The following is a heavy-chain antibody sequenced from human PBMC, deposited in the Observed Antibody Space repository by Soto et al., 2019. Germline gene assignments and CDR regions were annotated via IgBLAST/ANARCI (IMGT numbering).Heavy chain of an antibody. V-gene: IGHV3-23*01. CDR1: GFTFSSYA. CDR3: AKSVLSPESEYCSGGSCYSVWYYYGMDV. J-gene: IGHJ6*02. D-gene: IGHD2-15*01. CDR2: ISGSGGST. Sequence: GGSLRLSCAASGFTFSSYAMSWVRQAPGKGLEWVSAISGSGGSTYYADSVKGRFTISRDNSKNTLYLQMNSLRAEDTAVYYCAKSVLSPESEYCSGGSCYSVWYYYGMDVWGQGTTVTVSS.